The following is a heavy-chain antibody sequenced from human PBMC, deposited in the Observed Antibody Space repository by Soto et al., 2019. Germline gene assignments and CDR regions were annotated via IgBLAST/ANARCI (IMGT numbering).Heavy chain of an antibody. D-gene: IGHD1-1*01. V-gene: IGHV3-33*01. Sequence: QVQLVESGGGVVQPGRSLRLSCAASGFTFSSYGMQWVRQAPGKGLEWVAVIWYDGSNKYYADSVKGRFTISRDNSKNTLYLQMNSLRAEDTAVYYCARGIGNPDYYYYYYMDVWGKGTTVTVSS. CDR1: GFTFSSYG. J-gene: IGHJ6*03. CDR3: ARGIGNPDYYYYYYMDV. CDR2: IWYDGSNK.